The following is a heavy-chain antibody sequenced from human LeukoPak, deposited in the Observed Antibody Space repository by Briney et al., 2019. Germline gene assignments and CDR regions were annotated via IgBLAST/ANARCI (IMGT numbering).Heavy chain of an antibody. J-gene: IGHJ4*02. V-gene: IGHV1-69*01. Sequence: ASVKVSCKASGGTFSSYAISWVRQAPGQGLEWMGGIIPIFGTANYAQKFQGRVTITADESTSTAYMELSSLRAEDTAVYYCARDMTAMVRSEFYYWGQGTLVTVSS. D-gene: IGHD5-18*01. CDR2: IIPIFGTA. CDR1: GGTFSSYA. CDR3: ARDMTAMVRSEFYY.